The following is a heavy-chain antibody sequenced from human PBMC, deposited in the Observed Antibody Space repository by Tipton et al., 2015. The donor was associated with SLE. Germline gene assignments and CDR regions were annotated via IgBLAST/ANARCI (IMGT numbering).Heavy chain of an antibody. CDR3: ARRIIVPAAMDWFDP. J-gene: IGHJ5*02. V-gene: IGHV4-39*07. Sequence: TLSLTCAVSGGSISTNNYFWSWIRQPPGKGLEWIGSIYYSGSTYYNPSLKSRVTISLDTSKNQFSLQLSSVTAADTAMYYCARRIIVPAAMDWFDPWGQGTLVTVSS. D-gene: IGHD2-2*01. CDR2: IYYSGST. CDR1: GGSISTNNYF.